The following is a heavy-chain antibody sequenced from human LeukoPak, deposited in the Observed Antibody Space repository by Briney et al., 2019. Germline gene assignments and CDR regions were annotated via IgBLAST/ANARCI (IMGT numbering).Heavy chain of an antibody. CDR3: TRDRGRQSFDY. CDR1: GFTFGADW. D-gene: IGHD3-10*01. J-gene: IGHJ4*01. V-gene: IGHV3-7*01. CDR2: IKVDGRET. Sequence: GGSLRLSCAASGFTFGADWMSWGRQTPAKGLGRGANIKVDGRETYYMDSVRGRFTISRDNAKKLLYLQINRLRVEDTDVYYCTRDRGRQSFDYWGQGTLVTVSS.